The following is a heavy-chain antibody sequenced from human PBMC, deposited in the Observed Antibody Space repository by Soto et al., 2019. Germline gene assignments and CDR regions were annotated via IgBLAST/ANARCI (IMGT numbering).Heavy chain of an antibody. Sequence: QVQLQESGPGLVKPSGTLSLTCAVSVSSVSSGSWWGWVRQPPGKGLEWIGEIHHDGGTFYKPSLRSRVTMSLDTSKNQFSLDLSSVTAADTALYYCAKAGSWFLDSWGQGTLVTVSS. J-gene: IGHJ4*02. CDR3: AKAGSWFLDS. V-gene: IGHV4-4*02. CDR1: VSSVSSGSW. CDR2: IHHDGGT. D-gene: IGHD3-10*01.